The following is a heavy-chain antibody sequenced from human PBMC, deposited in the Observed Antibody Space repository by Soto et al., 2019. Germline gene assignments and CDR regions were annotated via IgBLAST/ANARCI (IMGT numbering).Heavy chain of an antibody. CDR2: IIPILGIA. CDR3: ARSAYIYCSSTSCYDHYYYYYMDV. CDR1: GGTFSSYT. Sequence: GASVKVSCKASGGTFSSYTISWVRQAPGQGLEWMGRIIPILGIANYAQKFQGRVTITADKSTSTAYMELSSLRSEDTAVYYCARSAYIYCSSTSCYDHYYYYYMDVWGKGTTVTVSS. V-gene: IGHV1-69*02. D-gene: IGHD2-2*01. J-gene: IGHJ6*03.